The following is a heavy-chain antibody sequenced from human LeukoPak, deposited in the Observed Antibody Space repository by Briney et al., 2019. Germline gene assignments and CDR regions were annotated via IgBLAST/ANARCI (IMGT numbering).Heavy chain of an antibody. CDR3: ARSTYGDYPDY. Sequence: SQTLSLTCAVSGGSISSGGYSWSWIRQPPGKGLEWIGYIYHSGSTYYNPSLKSRVTISVDRSKNQFSLELSSVTAADTAVYYCARSTYGDYPDYWGQGTLVTVSS. V-gene: IGHV4-30-2*01. D-gene: IGHD4-17*01. CDR1: GGSISSGGYS. CDR2: IYHSGST. J-gene: IGHJ4*02.